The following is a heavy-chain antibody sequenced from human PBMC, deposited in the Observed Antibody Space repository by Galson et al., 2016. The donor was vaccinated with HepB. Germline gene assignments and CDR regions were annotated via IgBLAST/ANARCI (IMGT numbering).Heavy chain of an antibody. CDR3: AKDGSYSGNLHGYFDY. Sequence: SLRLSCAASGFVFSNFGLSWVRQAPGKGLEWVASISTRRTTYYSDSVQGRFTISRDNADNSLSLQMNSLGGDDTALYYCAKDGSYSGNLHGYFDYWGQGTLVTVSS. J-gene: IGHJ4*02. CDR2: ISTRRTT. CDR1: GFVFSNFG. V-gene: IGHV3-69-1*01. D-gene: IGHD1-26*01.